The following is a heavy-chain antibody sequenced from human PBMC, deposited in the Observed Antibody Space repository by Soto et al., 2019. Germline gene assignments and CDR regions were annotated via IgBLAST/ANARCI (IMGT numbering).Heavy chain of an antibody. V-gene: IGHV3-30-3*01. CDR3: ASDRSDV. CDR1: GFTLSSYA. Sequence: QVQLAESGGGVVRPGRSLRLSCAASGFTLSSYAMYWVRQAPGKGLEWVAFISFDGNNGYADSVKGRFTISRDNSKNTVYLQMNSLRGEDTAVYYCASDRSDVWGQGTLVTVSS. CDR2: ISFDGNNG. J-gene: IGHJ4*02.